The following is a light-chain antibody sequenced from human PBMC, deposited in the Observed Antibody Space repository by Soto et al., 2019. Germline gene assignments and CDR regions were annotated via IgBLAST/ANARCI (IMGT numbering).Light chain of an antibody. CDR3: QQYGSSPQT. V-gene: IGKV3-20*01. Sequence: EIVLTQSPGTLSLSPGERATLSCRASQSVSSSYLAWYKQKPGQAPRLLIYGALSRATGIPDRFSGSGSGTDFTLTISRLEPEDFAVYYCQQYGSSPQTFGQGTKVEIK. CDR2: GAL. J-gene: IGKJ1*01. CDR1: QSVSSSY.